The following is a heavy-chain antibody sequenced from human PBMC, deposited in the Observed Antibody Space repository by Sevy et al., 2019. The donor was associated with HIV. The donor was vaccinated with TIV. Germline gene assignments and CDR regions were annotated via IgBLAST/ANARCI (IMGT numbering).Heavy chain of an antibody. V-gene: IGHV3-7*01. CDR1: GFTFTTYC. J-gene: IGHJ4*02. CDR3: GRSGIFERSESQYRFMDD. CDR2: INQDGSKI. Sequence: GGSLRLSCAASGFTFTTYCMTWVRQAPGKGLEWVANINQDGSKINYVDSVKGRFIISRDNAKKSLYVQMNSLRTDDTSVYYCGRSGIFERSESQYRFMDDWGQGTLVTVSS. D-gene: IGHD6-6*01.